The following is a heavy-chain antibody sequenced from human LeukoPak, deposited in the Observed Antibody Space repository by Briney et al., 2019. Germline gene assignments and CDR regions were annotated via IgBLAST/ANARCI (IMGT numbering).Heavy chain of an antibody. V-gene: IGHV3-23*01. CDR2: ISGSGGST. CDR3: ARGGSYFDISGYYFY. J-gene: IGHJ4*02. Sequence: SGGSLRLSCAASGFTFSSYAMSWVRQAPGKGLEWVSAISGSGGSTYYADSVKGRFTISRDNSKNTLYLQMNSLRTEDTAVYYCARGGSYFDISGYYFYWGQGTLVTVSS. CDR1: GFTFSSYA. D-gene: IGHD3-22*01.